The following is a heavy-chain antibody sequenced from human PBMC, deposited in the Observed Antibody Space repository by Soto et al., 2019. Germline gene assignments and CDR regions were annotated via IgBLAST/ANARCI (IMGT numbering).Heavy chain of an antibody. Sequence: QMYLVESGGGVVQPATPLRLSCVASGFTFSDSGMHWVRQAPGKGLEWVAVISYAGCGMFYSDSVKGGFTISRDNSKNMLYLQMRRLTTEDTAVCYCVKDRRAYYYGSGSDLWGQGTLVSVSS. CDR2: ISYAGCGM. CDR1: GFTFSDSG. CDR3: VKDRRAYYYGSGSDL. J-gene: IGHJ5*02. V-gene: IGHV3-30*18. D-gene: IGHD3-10*01.